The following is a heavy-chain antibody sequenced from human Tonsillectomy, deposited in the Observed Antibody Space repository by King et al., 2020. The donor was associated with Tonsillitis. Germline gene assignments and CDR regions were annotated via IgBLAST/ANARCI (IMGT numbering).Heavy chain of an antibody. CDR3: VKDSLGYCSSTSCYTFDY. V-gene: IGHV3-9*01. Sequence: VQLVESGGGLVQPGRSLRLSCAASGFTFDDYAMHWVRQAPGKGLEWVSSICWNGGGKAYADSVKGRFTISRDNAKKCLYLQMNTLRAEDTSFYYCVKDSLGYCSSTSCYTFDYWGQGTLVTVSS. CDR2: ICWNGGGK. CDR1: GFTFDDYA. J-gene: IGHJ4*02. D-gene: IGHD2-2*02.